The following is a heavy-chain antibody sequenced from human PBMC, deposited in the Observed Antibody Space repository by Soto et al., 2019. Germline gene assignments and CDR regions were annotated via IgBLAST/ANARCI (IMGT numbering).Heavy chain of an antibody. V-gene: IGHV3-74*01. D-gene: IGHD5-12*01. CDR3: ATVATHSYNWLDP. CDR2: KSDGSKT. CDR1: GFTFSTFW. Sequence: EVQLVESGGTLVQPGGSLRLSCAASGFTFSTFWMHWVRQAPGKGLVWVSRKSDGSKTACADSVKGRFTISRDNAKNTVYLEMNSLRAEDTAVYYCATVATHSYNWLDPWGQGTLVTVSS. J-gene: IGHJ5*02.